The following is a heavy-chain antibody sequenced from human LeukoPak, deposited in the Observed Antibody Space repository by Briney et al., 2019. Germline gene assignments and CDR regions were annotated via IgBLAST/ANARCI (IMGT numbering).Heavy chain of an antibody. CDR1: GFTFTSSA. J-gene: IGHJ4*02. Sequence: SVTVSCKASGFTFTSSAMQWVRQARGQRLEWIGWIVVGSGNTNYAQKFQERVTITREMSTSTAYMELSSLRSEDMAVYYCARVGYCSGGSCYSYFDYWGQGTLVTVSS. D-gene: IGHD2-15*01. CDR2: IVVGSGNT. CDR3: ARVGYCSGGSCYSYFDY. V-gene: IGHV1-58*02.